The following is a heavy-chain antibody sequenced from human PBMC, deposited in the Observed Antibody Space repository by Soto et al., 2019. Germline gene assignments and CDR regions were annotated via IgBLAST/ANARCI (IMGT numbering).Heavy chain of an antibody. CDR3: AREAVTTRTWFDP. D-gene: IGHD4-17*01. CDR1: GYTFTGYY. V-gene: IGHV1-2*02. CDR2: INPNSGGT. Sequence: ASVKVSCKASGYTFTGYYMHWVRQAPGQGLEWMGWINPNSGGTNYAQKFQGRVTMTRDTSISTAYMELSRLRSDDTAVYYCAREAVTTRTWFDPWGQGTLVTVSS. J-gene: IGHJ5*02.